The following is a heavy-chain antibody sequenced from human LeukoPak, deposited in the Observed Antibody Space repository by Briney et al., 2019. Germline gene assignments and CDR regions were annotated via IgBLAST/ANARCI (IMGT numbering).Heavy chain of an antibody. D-gene: IGHD2-15*01. CDR2: ISYDGSNK. Sequence: GGSLRLSCAASGFTFSSYAMHWVRQAPGKGLEWVAVISYDGSNKYYADSVKGRFTISRDNSKNTLYLQMNSLRAEDTAVYYCARDSDIVVVVAATRLFDYWGQGTLVTVSS. J-gene: IGHJ4*02. CDR3: ARDSDIVVVVAATRLFDY. V-gene: IGHV3-30-3*01. CDR1: GFTFSSYA.